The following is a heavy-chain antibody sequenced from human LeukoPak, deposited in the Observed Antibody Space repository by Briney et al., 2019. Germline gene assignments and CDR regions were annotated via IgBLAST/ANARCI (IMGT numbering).Heavy chain of an antibody. CDR3: ARENSGIAATDIIDY. J-gene: IGHJ4*02. CDR2: FTSSSRSI. Sequence: PGGSLRLSCAASGFTFSSYSMTWVHQAPGKGLEWVSSFTSSSRSIYYADSVKGRFTISRDNAKKSLYLQMNSLRAEDTAIYYCARENSGIAATDIIDYWGQGTLVTVSS. V-gene: IGHV3-21*01. D-gene: IGHD6-13*01. CDR1: GFTFSSYS.